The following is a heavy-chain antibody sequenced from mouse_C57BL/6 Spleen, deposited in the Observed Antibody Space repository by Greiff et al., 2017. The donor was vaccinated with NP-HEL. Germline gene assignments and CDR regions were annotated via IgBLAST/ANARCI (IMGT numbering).Heavy chain of an antibody. D-gene: IGHD1-1*01. CDR2: IDPSDSYT. Sequence: QVQLKQPGAELVMPGASVKLSCKASGYTFTSYWMHWVKQRPGQGLEWIGEIDPSDSYTNYNQKFKGKSTLTVDKSSSTAYMKLSSLTSEDSAVYYCARKLLRNYFDYWGQGTTLTVSS. CDR1: GYTFTSYW. CDR3: ARKLLRNYFDY. J-gene: IGHJ2*01. V-gene: IGHV1-69*01.